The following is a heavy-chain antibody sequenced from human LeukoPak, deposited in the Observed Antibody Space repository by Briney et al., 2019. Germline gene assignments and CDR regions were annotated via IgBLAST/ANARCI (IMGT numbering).Heavy chain of an antibody. CDR3: AREVYGMDV. V-gene: IGHV3-64*01. CDR1: GFSFSTYP. CDR2: INSNGGNT. Sequence: GGSLRVSCAASGFSFSTYPMHWVRRAPGKGLEFVSSINSNGGNTYYANSVKGRFTISRDNSKNTLYLQMGSLRAEDMAIYYCAREVYGMDVWGRGTTVTVSS. J-gene: IGHJ6*02.